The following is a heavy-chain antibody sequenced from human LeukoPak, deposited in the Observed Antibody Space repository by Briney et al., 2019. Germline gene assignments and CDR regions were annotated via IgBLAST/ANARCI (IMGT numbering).Heavy chain of an antibody. CDR1: GGSFSGYY. CDR3: AYYYGSNRYGMDV. Sequence: SETLSLTCAVYGGSFSGYYWSWIRQPPGKGLEWIGEINHSGSTNYNPSLKSRVTISVDTSKNQFPLKLSSVTAADTAVYYCAYYYGSNRYGMDVWGQGTTVTVSS. J-gene: IGHJ6*02. CDR2: INHSGST. D-gene: IGHD3-10*01. V-gene: IGHV4-34*01.